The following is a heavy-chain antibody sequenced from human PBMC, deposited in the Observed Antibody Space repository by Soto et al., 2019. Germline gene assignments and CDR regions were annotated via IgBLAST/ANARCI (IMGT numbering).Heavy chain of an antibody. Sequence: GSLRLSCAASGFTFSSYAMSWVRQAPGKGLEWVSAISGSGGSTYYADSVKGRFTISRDNSKNTLYLQMNSLRAEDTAVYYCAKVTYYDFWSGYRYFDYWGQGTLVTVSS. V-gene: IGHV3-23*01. CDR2: ISGSGGST. D-gene: IGHD3-3*01. CDR3: AKVTYYDFWSGYRYFDY. CDR1: GFTFSSYA. J-gene: IGHJ4*02.